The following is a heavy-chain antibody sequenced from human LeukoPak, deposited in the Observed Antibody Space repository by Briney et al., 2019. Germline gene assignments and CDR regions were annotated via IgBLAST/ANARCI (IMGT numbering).Heavy chain of an antibody. D-gene: IGHD2-2*01. Sequence: GSLRLSCAASGFTFSSYEMNWVRQAPGKGLQWVSDISSSGTTIYYADSVKGRFTISRDNAKNSLYLQMNSLSAEDTAVYYCARKYCSTTSCLFDNWGQGTLVTVSS. CDR2: ISSSGTTI. CDR3: ARKYCSTTSCLFDN. J-gene: IGHJ4*02. V-gene: IGHV3-48*03. CDR1: GFTFSSYE.